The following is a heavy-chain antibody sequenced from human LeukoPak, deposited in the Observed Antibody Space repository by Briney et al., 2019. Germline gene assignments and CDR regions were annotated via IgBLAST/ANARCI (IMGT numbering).Heavy chain of an antibody. V-gene: IGHV1-69*05. CDR3: ARFANYYDSSGYGIYYFDY. CDR2: IIPIFGTA. CDR1: GGTFSSYV. D-gene: IGHD3-22*01. J-gene: IGHJ4*02. Sequence: SVKVSCKASGGTFSSYVISWVRQAPGQGLDWMGGIIPIFGTANYAQKFQGRVTITTDESTSTAYMELSSLRSEDTAVYYCARFANYYDSSGYGIYYFDYWGQGTLVTVSS.